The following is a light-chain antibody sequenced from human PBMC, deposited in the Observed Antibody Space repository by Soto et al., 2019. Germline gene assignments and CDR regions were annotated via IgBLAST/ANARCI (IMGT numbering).Light chain of an antibody. J-gene: IGKJ5*01. CDR2: GAS. CDR1: HSVSSSY. CDR3: QQDGSSPPIT. Sequence: EIVLTQSPGTLSLSPGERATLSCRASHSVSSSYLAWYQQKPGQAPRLLIYGASSRATGIPDRFSGSGSGTDSTLTISGLEPEDFAVYYCQQDGSSPPITFGQGARLEMK. V-gene: IGKV3-20*01.